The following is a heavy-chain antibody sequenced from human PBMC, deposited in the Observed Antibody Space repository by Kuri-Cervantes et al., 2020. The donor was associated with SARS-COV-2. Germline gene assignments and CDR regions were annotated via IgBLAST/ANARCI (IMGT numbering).Heavy chain of an antibody. CDR3: ATYGGKPLTSV. V-gene: IGHV1-2*02. J-gene: IGHJ4*02. Sequence: ASVKVSCKASGYNFIDYFMQWVRQAPGQGLEWMGWINPKTGATNFAQKFQDRITLTRDTSISTAYMEVRRLRSDDTAVYYCATYGGKPLTSVWGQGTLVTVSS. CDR1: GYNFIDYF. D-gene: IGHD4-23*01. CDR2: INPKTGAT.